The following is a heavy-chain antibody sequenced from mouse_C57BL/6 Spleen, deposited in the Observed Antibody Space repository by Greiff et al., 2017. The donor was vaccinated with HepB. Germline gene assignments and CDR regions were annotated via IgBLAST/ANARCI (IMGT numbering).Heavy chain of an antibody. J-gene: IGHJ2*01. Sequence: EVQVVESEGGLVQPGSSMKLSCTASGFTFSDYYMAWVRQVPEKGLEWVANINYDGSSTYYLDSLKSRFIISRDNAKNILYLQMSSLKSEDTATYYCAGGAGDYWGQGTTLTVSA. CDR2: INYDGSST. V-gene: IGHV5-16*01. CDR1: GFTFSDYY. CDR3: AGGAGDY.